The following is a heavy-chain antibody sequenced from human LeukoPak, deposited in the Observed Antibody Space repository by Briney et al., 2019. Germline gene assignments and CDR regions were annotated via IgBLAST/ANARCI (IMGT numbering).Heavy chain of an antibody. Sequence: GGSLRLSCTASGFTFSNYAMSWVRQPPGKGLEWVSAISVGAGTTYHADSAKGRFTISRDNSQNTLFLQMNSLRAEDTAVYYCAKGTSQFYDSSGYYYWGQGTLVTVSS. V-gene: IGHV3-23*01. CDR2: ISVGAGTT. CDR1: GFTFSNYA. J-gene: IGHJ4*02. CDR3: AKGTSQFYDSSGYYY. D-gene: IGHD3-22*01.